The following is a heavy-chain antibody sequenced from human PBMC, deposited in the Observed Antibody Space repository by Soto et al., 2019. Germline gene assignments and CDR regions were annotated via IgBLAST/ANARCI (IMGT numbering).Heavy chain of an antibody. J-gene: IGHJ4*02. Sequence: SETLSLTCTVSGGSISSYYWSWIRQPPGKGLEWIGYIYYSGSTNYNPSLKSRVTISVDTSKNQFSLKLSSVTAADTAVYYCAVGIAVAGKFDYWGQGTLVTVSS. CDR2: IYYSGST. D-gene: IGHD6-19*01. CDR3: AVGIAVAGKFDY. V-gene: IGHV4-59*01. CDR1: GGSISSYY.